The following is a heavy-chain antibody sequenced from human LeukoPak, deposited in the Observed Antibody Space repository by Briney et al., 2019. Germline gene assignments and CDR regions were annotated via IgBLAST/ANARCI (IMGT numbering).Heavy chain of an antibody. CDR2: ISAYNGNT. CDR1: GYTFTSYG. Sequence: ASVKVSCKASGYTFTSYGISWVRQAPGQGLEWMGWISAYNGNTNYAQKLQGRVTMTTDTSTSTAYMELSRLRSDDTAVYYCARDLQSSSGYYYVVGYWGQGTLVTVSS. D-gene: IGHD3-22*01. CDR3: ARDLQSSSGYYYVVGY. J-gene: IGHJ4*02. V-gene: IGHV1-18*01.